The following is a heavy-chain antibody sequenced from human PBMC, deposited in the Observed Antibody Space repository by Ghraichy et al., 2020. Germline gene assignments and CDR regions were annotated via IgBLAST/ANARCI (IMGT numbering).Heavy chain of an antibody. J-gene: IGHJ4*02. CDR2: INPNSGGT. CDR3: EFIYTAMAKGSDTVDY. V-gene: IGHV1-2*02. CDR1: GYTFTGYY. D-gene: IGHD5-18*01. Sequence: ASVKVSCKASGYTFTGYYMHWVRQAPGQGLEWMGWINPNSGGTNYAQKFQGRVTMTRDTSISTAYMELSRLRSDDTAVYYCEFIYTAMAKGSDTVDYWGQGTLVTVSS.